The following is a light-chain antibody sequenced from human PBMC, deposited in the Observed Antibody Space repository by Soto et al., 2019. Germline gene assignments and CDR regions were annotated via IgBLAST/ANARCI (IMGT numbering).Light chain of an antibody. Sequence: EIVMTQSPATLSVSPGERATLSCRASQSVSSNLAWYQQKPGQAPRLPIYGASTRATGIPARFSGSGSGTEFTLTISSLQSEDFAVYYCQQYNNWLGLTFGGGTKVEIK. CDR2: GAS. J-gene: IGKJ4*01. V-gene: IGKV3-15*01. CDR1: QSVSSN. CDR3: QQYNNWLGLT.